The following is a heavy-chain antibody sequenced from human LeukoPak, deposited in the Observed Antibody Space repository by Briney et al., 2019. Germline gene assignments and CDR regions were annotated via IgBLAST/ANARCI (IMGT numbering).Heavy chain of an antibody. CDR1: GYSISSGYN. CDR3: ASRGASYDSSGYYYRDI. J-gene: IGHJ3*02. D-gene: IGHD3-22*01. Sequence: SETLSLTCTVSGYSISSGYNWGWIRQPPGKGLEWIGSIYHSGSTYYNPSLKSRVTISVDTSKNQFSLKLSSVTAADTAVYYCASRGASYDSSGYYYRDIWGQGTMVTVSS. CDR2: IYHSGST. V-gene: IGHV4-38-2*02.